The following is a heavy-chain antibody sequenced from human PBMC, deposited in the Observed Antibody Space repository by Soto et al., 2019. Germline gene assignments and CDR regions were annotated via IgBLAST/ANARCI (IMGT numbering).Heavy chain of an antibody. J-gene: IGHJ4*02. V-gene: IGHV4-39*01. CDR2: IYYSGST. CDR1: GGSISSSSYY. Sequence: SETLSLTCTVSGGSISSSSYYWGWIRQPPGKGLEWIGSIYYSGSTYYNPSLKSRVTISVDTSKNQFSLKLSSVTAADTAVYYCARQRQSFGSAYYFDYWGQGTLVTVSS. CDR3: ARQRQSFGSAYYFDY. D-gene: IGHD3-10*01.